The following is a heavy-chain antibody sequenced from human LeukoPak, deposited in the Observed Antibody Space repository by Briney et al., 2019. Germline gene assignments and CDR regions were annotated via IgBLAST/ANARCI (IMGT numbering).Heavy chain of an antibody. CDR2: IYYSGST. CDR1: GGSISSYY. CDR3: ARDRRGPHLYGMDV. V-gene: IGHV4-59*01. Sequence: SETLSLTCTVSGGSISSYYWSWIRQPPGKGLEWIGYIYYSGSTNYNPSLKSRVTISVDTSKNQFSLKLSSVTAADTAVYYCARDRRGPHLYGMDVWGQGTTVTVSS. J-gene: IGHJ6*02.